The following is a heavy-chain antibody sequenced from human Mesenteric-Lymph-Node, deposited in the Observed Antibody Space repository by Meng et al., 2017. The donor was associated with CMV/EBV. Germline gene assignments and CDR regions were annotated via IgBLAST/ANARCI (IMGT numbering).Heavy chain of an antibody. CDR3: ARGLIVVVPAAIDYGMDV. D-gene: IGHD2-2*01. CDR1: GFTFSSRA. CDR2: IYSDDSRA. V-gene: IGHV3-23*03. Sequence: GESLKISCAASGFTFSSRAMSWVRQAPGKGLEWVSVIYSDDSRAYYADSVKGRFTISRDNSKNTLYLQMNSLRAGDTAVYYCARGLIVVVPAAIDYGMDVWGQGTTVTVSS. J-gene: IGHJ6*02.